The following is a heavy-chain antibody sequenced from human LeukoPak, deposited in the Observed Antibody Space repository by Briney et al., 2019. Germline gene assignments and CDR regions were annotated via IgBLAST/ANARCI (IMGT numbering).Heavy chain of an antibody. J-gene: IGHJ6*02. Sequence: PGGSLRLSCAASGFTFTSYTMNWVRQAPGKGLEWVSYMSSSGTTIHYVDSVKGRFRNSRDNAKNTVYLEMNSLRSEDTAVYYCARSLIPLGMDVWGQGTTVTVSS. CDR3: ARSLIPLGMDV. D-gene: IGHD2-21*01. CDR2: MSSSGTTI. CDR1: GFTFTSYT. V-gene: IGHV3-48*04.